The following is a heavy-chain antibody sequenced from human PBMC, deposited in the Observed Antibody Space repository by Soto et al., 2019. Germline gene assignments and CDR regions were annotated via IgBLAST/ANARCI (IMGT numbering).Heavy chain of an antibody. J-gene: IGHJ4*02. D-gene: IGHD3-22*01. CDR3: ARRLYDGSAYYYDY. CDR2: IYPDDSDT. V-gene: IGHV5-51*01. Sequence: GESLKISCKGSGYNLTSNWIDWVRQMPGKGLEWMGIIYPDDSDTRYSPSFQGQVTISADKSISTAYLQWSSLEASDTAMYYCARRLYDGSAYYYDYWGQGTLVTVSS. CDR1: GYNLTSNW.